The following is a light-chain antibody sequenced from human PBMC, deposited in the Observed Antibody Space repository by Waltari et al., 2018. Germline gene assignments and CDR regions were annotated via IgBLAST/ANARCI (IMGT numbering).Light chain of an antibody. Sequence: QTVVTQEPSFSVSPGGTVTLTCGLSSGSVSLSHYPSWYPQTPGPAPPSLISSPTTSSSGVPGRFSGSILGNKAALTIPGAQADDESDYYCVLYMGSDILFGGGTKVTVL. CDR2: SPT. J-gene: IGLJ3*02. V-gene: IGLV8-61*01. CDR1: SGSVSLSHY. CDR3: VLYMGSDIL.